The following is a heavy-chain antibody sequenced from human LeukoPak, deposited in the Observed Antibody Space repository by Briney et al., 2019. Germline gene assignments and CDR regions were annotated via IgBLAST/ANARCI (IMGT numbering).Heavy chain of an antibody. J-gene: IGHJ4*02. V-gene: IGHV4-39*07. D-gene: IGHD3-10*01. CDR1: GGSISSSSYY. CDR2: IYYSGST. Sequence: KPSETLSLTCTVSGGSISSSSYYWGWIRQPPGKGLEWIGSIYYSGSTYYNPSLKSRVTISVDTSKNQFSLKLSSVTAADTAVYYCARHKVTMVRGDYFDYWGQGTLVTVSS. CDR3: ARHKVTMVRGDYFDY.